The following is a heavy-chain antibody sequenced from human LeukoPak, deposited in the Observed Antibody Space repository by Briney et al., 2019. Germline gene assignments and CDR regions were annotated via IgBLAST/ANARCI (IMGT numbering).Heavy chain of an antibody. D-gene: IGHD2-21*01. CDR2: IYHSGST. CDR1: GGSFSSGGYS. Sequence: TLSLTCAASGGSFSSGGYSWAWIGRPPGKAWGWIGYIYHSGSTYYNPSLKSRVTISVDRSKNQFSLKLSSVTAADTAVYYCAREKDYSYFDYWGQGTLVTVSS. J-gene: IGHJ4*02. CDR3: AREKDYSYFDY. V-gene: IGHV4-30-2*01.